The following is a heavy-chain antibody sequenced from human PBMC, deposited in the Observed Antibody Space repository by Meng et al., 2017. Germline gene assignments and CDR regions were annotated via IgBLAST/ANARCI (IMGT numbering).Heavy chain of an antibody. CDR2: ISWNSGSI. CDR3: AKSVSGSYYNGVGY. CDR1: GFTFDDYA. J-gene: IGHJ4*02. V-gene: IGHV3-9*01. D-gene: IGHD1-26*01. Sequence: GGSLKISCAASGFTFDDYAMHWVRQAPGKGLEWVSGISWNSGSIGYADSVKGRFTISRDNAKNSLYLQMNSLRAEDTALYYCAKSVSGSYYNGVGYWGQGTLVTVSS.